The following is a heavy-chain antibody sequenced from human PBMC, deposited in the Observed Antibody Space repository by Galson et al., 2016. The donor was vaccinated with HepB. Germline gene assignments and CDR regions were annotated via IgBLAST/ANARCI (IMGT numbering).Heavy chain of an antibody. CDR1: GFTFSIYA. CDR3: VRVGSSAVLRGAMDV. J-gene: IGHJ6*03. Sequence: SLRLSCAASGFTFSIYAMHWVRQAPGKGLEFVSAITSNGGSTYYANSVKGRFTISRDNYNNMVYLQMGSLRAEDMAVYYCVRVGSSAVLRGAMDVWGKGTTVAVSS. CDR2: ITSNGGST. V-gene: IGHV3-64*01. D-gene: IGHD3-22*01.